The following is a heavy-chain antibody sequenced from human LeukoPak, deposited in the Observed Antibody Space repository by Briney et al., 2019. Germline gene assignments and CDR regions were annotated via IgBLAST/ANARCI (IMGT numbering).Heavy chain of an antibody. CDR2: IYYSGNT. J-gene: IGHJ4*02. CDR1: GDSISYYY. Sequence: PSETLSRTCTVSGDSISYYYWSWIRQPPGKGLEWIGKIYYSGNTNYNPSLKSRVTISVDTSKNQFSLKLSSVTAADTAVYYCARVRGYSYDSSDFDYWGQGTLVTVSS. V-gene: IGHV4-59*01. D-gene: IGHD5-18*01. CDR3: ARVRGYSYDSSDFDY.